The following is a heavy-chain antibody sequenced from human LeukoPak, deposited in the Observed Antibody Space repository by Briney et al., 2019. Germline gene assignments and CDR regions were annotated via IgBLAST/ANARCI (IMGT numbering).Heavy chain of an antibody. J-gene: IGHJ4*02. CDR3: ARDFSIQLFDY. D-gene: IGHD5-24*01. CDR1: GFTFSSYG. Sequence: GGSLRLSCAASGFTFSSYGFHWVRQAPGKGLEWVAVIWSDGSYKYYADSVKGRFTISRDDSKNTLYLQMNSLRAEDTAVYYCARDFSIQLFDYWGQGTLVTVLS. V-gene: IGHV3-33*01. CDR2: IWSDGSYK.